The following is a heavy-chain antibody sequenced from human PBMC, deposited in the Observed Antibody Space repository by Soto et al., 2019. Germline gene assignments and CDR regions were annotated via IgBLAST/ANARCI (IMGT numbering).Heavy chain of an antibody. Sequence: PSETLSLICAVYGGSFSGYYWSWIRQPPGKGLEWIGEINHSGSTNYNPSLKSRVTISVDTSKNQFSLKLSSVTAADTAVYYCARGRGYCSGGSCYGYYYYYGMDVWGQGTTVTVSS. V-gene: IGHV4-34*01. D-gene: IGHD2-15*01. CDR3: ARGRGYCSGGSCYGYYYYYGMDV. CDR2: INHSGST. CDR1: GGSFSGYY. J-gene: IGHJ6*02.